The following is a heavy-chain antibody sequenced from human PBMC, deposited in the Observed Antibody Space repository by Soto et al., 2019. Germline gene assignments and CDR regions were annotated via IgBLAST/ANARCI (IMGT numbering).Heavy chain of an antibody. J-gene: IGHJ4*02. CDR3: AKPKGQLLWFGESISKLNYFVY. Sequence: PGGSLRLSCAASGFTFSSYAMSWVRQAPGKGLEWVSAISGSGGSTYYADSVKGRFTISRDNSKNTLYLQMNSLRAEDTAVYYCAKPKGQLLWFGESISKLNYFVYRGQGTLVTVSS. CDR2: ISGSGGST. V-gene: IGHV3-23*01. CDR1: GFTFSSYA. D-gene: IGHD3-10*01.